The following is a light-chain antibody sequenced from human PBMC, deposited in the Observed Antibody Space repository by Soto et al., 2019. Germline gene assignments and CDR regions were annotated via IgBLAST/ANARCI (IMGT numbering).Light chain of an antibody. J-gene: IGKJ1*01. CDR3: QQYNNWPRT. CDR1: QSVSSD. V-gene: IGKV3-15*01. Sequence: EIVMTQSPVTLSVSPGERATLSCRASQSVSSDLAWYQQKPGQAPRLLIYGASTRATGIPARFSGSGSGTEFTLSISSLQSEDFAGYSCQQYNNWPRTFGQGTKVEIK. CDR2: GAS.